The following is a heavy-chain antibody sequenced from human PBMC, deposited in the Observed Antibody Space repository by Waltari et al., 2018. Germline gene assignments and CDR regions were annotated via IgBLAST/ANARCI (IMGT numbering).Heavy chain of an antibody. CDR2: IYHSGST. D-gene: IGHD3-10*01. CDR3: ARRPTVPSYGMDV. V-gene: IGHV4-38-2*01. CDR1: GYSISSGYY. Sequence: QVQLQESGPGLVKPSETLSLTCAVSGYSISSGYYWGWIRQPPGKGLEWIGSIYHSGSTYYNPSLKSRVTISVDTSKNHFSLKLSSVTAADTAVYYCARRPTVPSYGMDVWGQGTTVTVSS. J-gene: IGHJ6*02.